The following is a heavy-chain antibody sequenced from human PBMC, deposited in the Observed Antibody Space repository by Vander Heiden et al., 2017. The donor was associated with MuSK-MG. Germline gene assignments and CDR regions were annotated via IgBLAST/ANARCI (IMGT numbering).Heavy chain of an antibody. Sequence: LEWVAVISYDGSNKYYADSVKGRFTISRDNSKNTLYLQMNSLRAEDTAVYYCATGSITMVRGVGRDYWGQGTLVTVSS. D-gene: IGHD3-10*01. CDR3: ATGSITMVRGVGRDY. J-gene: IGHJ4*02. CDR2: ISYDGSNK. V-gene: IGHV3-30*03.